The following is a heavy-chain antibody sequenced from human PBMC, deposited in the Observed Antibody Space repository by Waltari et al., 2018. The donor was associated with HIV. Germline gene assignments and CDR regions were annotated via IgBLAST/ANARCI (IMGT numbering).Heavy chain of an antibody. CDR3: TRDRWVGWFDP. CDR1: GFTLGAYA. Sequence: EVQLVDAGGGLVQPGRSRGLSCTSSGFTLGAYAMRWVGQAPGKGLEWVGVIRSKAYGGTTEYAASVKGRFTISRDDSKSIAYLQMNSLKTEDTAVYYCTRDRWVGWFDPWGQGTLVTVSS. D-gene: IGHD1-26*01. V-gene: IGHV3-49*04. J-gene: IGHJ5*02. CDR2: IRSKAYGGTT.